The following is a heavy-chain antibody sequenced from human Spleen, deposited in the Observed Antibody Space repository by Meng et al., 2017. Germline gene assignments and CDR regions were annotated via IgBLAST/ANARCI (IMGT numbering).Heavy chain of an antibody. V-gene: IGHV1-69*01. CDR1: GGTFSSYA. D-gene: IGHD2-2*03. Sequence: LLQYGDAVKKLGSALKVSCKASGGTFSSYAISWVRQAPGQGLEWMGGIIPIFGTANYAQKFQGRVTITADESTSTAYMELSSLRSEDTAVYYCARFGYCSSTSCSDYWGQGTLVTVSS. CDR2: IIPIFGTA. CDR3: ARFGYCSSTSCSDY. J-gene: IGHJ4*02.